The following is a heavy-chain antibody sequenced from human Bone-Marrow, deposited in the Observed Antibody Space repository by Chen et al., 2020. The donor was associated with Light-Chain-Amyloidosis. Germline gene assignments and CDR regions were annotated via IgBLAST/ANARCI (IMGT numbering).Heavy chain of an antibody. D-gene: IGHD5-12*01. CDR3: AIRRDGYNFDY. CDR1: GYTFPNYW. J-gene: IGHJ4*02. V-gene: IGHV5-51*07. Sequence: EVQLEQSGPEVKKPGESLKISCKGSGYTFPNYWIGWVHQMPGKGLEWMGVIYPDDSDARYSPSFEGQVTISADKSITTAYLQWRSLKASDTAMYYCAIRRDGYNFDYWGQGTLVTVSS. CDR2: IYPDDSDA.